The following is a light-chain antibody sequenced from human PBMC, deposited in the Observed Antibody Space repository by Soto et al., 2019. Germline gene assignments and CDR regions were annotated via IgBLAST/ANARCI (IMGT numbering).Light chain of an antibody. CDR2: KAS. CDR1: QGISTW. J-gene: IGKJ4*01. Sequence: DIQMTQSPSPLSASVGDRVTITCRASQGISTWLAWYQQKPGKAPKLLIYKASSLEGGVPSRFSGSGSGTEFNITVSSLQPDDFATYYCQQYNTYPLTFGGGTTVEIK. CDR3: QQYNTYPLT. V-gene: IGKV1-5*03.